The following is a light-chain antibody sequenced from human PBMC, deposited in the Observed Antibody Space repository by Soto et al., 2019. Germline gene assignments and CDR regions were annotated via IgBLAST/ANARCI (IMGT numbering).Light chain of an antibody. CDR3: QQYNNWPRT. J-gene: IGKJ1*01. CDR1: QNITRTY. CDR2: GAS. Sequence: DIVLTQSPGTLSLSPGERATLSCRASQNITRTYFAWYQQKPGQAPRLLIHGASTRATGIPARFSGSGSGTEFTLTISSLQSEDFAVYYCQQYNNWPRTFGQGTKVDIK. V-gene: IGKV3-15*01.